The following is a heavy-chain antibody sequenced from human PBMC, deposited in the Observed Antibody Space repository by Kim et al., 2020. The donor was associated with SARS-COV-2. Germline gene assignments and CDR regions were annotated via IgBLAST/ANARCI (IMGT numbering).Heavy chain of an antibody. CDR3: ARYTGRYYAKTGVGV. J-gene: IGHJ6*02. D-gene: IGHD1-26*01. CDR1: GGPIISYY. Sequence: SETLSLTCTVSGGPIISYYWTWIRQPPGKGLEWIGYIHYSWTTGYNPSLKSRVTMSVDTSKNQFSLNLRSVTAADTAVYYCARYTGRYYAKTGVGVWG. V-gene: IGHV4-59*12. CDR2: IHYSWTT.